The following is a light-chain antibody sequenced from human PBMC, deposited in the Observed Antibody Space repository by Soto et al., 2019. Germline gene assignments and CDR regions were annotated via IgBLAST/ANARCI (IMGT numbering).Light chain of an antibody. J-gene: IGKJ2*01. CDR3: QQYGGSTIFT. CDR2: GAS. V-gene: IGKV3-20*01. Sequence: EIVMTQSPATLSVSPGGRATLSCRASQSISDTLAWYQQKPGQAPRLLIHGASTRAPGIPDRFSGSGSGTDFTLTISRVEPEDFAMYYCQQYGGSTIFTFGQGTKLEI. CDR1: QSISDT.